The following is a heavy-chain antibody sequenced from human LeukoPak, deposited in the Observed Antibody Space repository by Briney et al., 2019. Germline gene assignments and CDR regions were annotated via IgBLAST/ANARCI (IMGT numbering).Heavy chain of an antibody. V-gene: IGHV5-51*01. CDR2: IYHDNSDT. CDR3: ARHENDGSGSASYY. CDR1: GYSFTSYW. J-gene: IGHJ4*02. Sequence: GESLKISCKGSGYSFTSYWIGWVRQMPGKGLEWMGIIYHDNSDTRYSPSFQGQVTISADKSISTAYLQWSSLKASDTALYYCARHENDGSGSASYYWGQGTLVPVSS. D-gene: IGHD3-10*01.